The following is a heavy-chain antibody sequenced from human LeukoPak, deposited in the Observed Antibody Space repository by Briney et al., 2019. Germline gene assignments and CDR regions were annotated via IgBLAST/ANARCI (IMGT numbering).Heavy chain of an antibody. CDR2: IYTSGST. CDR3: ARDGYCSSTSCYPFDY. Sequence: PSETLSLTCTVSGGSISSYYWSWIRQPAGKGLEWIGRIYTSGSTNYNPSLKSRVTMSVDTSKIQFSLKLSSVTAADTAVYYCARDGYCSSTSCYPFDYWGQGTLVNVSS. J-gene: IGHJ4*02. D-gene: IGHD2-2*03. V-gene: IGHV4-4*07. CDR1: GGSISSYY.